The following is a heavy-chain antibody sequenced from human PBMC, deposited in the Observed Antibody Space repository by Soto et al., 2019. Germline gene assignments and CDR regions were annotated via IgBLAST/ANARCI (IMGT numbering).Heavy chain of an antibody. Sequence: EVQLVESGGGLVQPGGSLRLSCAASGFTFSSYSMNWVRQAPGKGLEWLSFISGSGTTIHYADSVKGRFTISRDNAKNSLYLQMNSLRAKDTAVYYCARDVAVREEYWGQGTLVTVSS. CDR3: ARDVAVREEY. V-gene: IGHV3-48*01. J-gene: IGHJ4*02. CDR1: GFTFSSYS. CDR2: ISGSGTTI. D-gene: IGHD3-10*01.